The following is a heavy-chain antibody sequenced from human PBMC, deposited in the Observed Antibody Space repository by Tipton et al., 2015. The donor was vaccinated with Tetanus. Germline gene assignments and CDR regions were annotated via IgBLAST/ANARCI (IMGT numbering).Heavy chain of an antibody. CDR1: GDSISSGPYS. V-gene: IGHV4-31*03. Sequence: TLSLTCTVSGDSISSGPYSGSCLRQHPREGLELIGYIYYSGTSYISPSLTRRVSIAVDTSRNQFSLNLTSVTVADSAVYFCARVSPRNFYFDYWRPGALVSVFS. D-gene: IGHD2/OR15-2a*01. CDR2: IYYSGTS. CDR3: ARVSPRNFYFDY. J-gene: IGHJ4*03.